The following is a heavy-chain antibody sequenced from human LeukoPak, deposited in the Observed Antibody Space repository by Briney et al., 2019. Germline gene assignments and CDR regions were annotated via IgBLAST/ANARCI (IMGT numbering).Heavy chain of an antibody. D-gene: IGHD6-6*01. Sequence: GGSLRLSCAASGFTFSSYAMHWVRQAPGKGLEYVSAISSNGGSTYYANSVKGRFTISRDNSKNTLYLQMGSLSAEDMAVYYCARVGEYSSSPGPDSWGQGTLVTVSS. CDR1: GFTFSSYA. V-gene: IGHV3-64*01. CDR2: ISSNGGST. CDR3: ARVGEYSSSPGPDS. J-gene: IGHJ4*02.